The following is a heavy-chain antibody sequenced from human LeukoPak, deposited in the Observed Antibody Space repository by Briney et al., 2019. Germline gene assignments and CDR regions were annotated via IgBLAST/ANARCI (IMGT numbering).Heavy chain of an antibody. CDR3: ARRQYFAFDC. CDR2: ISSGGDT. J-gene: IGHJ4*02. CDR1: GFTVSSYY. Sequence: QTGGSLRLSCAASGFTVSSYYMSWVRQAPGKGLEWVSVISSGGDTNYADSVKGRFTISRDASKNTLYLQMNSLRAEDTAVYYCARRQYFAFDCWGQGTLVTVSS. V-gene: IGHV3-66*01.